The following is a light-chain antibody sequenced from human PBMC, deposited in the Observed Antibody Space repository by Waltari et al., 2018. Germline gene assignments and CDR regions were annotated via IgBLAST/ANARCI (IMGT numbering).Light chain of an antibody. CDR1: ALPKTY. V-gene: IGLV3-25*03. Sequence: SYELTQPPSVSVSPGQTATIPCSGDALPKTYTYLYQQKPGQAPLLVIYKDTERPSGIPERFSGSSSGTTVTLTISGVQAEDEADYYCLSAYSGGSQGVFGGGTKLTVL. CDR3: LSAYSGGSQGV. J-gene: IGLJ2*01. CDR2: KDT.